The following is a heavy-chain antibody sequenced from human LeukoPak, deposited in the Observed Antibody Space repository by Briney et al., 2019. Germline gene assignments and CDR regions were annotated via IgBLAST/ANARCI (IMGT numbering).Heavy chain of an antibody. CDR3: ASDLRAASNWFAP. CDR1: GGSISSYY. D-gene: IGHD3-3*01. Sequence: SETLSLTCTVSGGSISSYYWSWIRQPPGKGLEWIGYIYYSGSTNYNPSLKSRVTISVDTSKNQFSLKLSSVTAGDTAVYYCASDLRAASNWFAPWGQGTLVTVSS. J-gene: IGHJ5*02. CDR2: IYYSGST. V-gene: IGHV4-59*01.